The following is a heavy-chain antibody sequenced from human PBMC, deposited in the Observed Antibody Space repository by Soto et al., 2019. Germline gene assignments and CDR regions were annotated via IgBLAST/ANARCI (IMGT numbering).Heavy chain of an antibody. D-gene: IGHD3-3*01. CDR1: GGSFSGYY. V-gene: IGHV4-34*01. Sequence: SETLSLTCAVYGGSFSGYYWSWIRQPPGKGLEWIGEINHSGSTNYNPSLKSRVTISVDTSKNQFSLKLSSVTATDTAVYYCARLPYDFWSGYYRDNYYYYGMDVWGQGTTVTVSS. CDR3: ARLPYDFWSGYYRDNYYYYGMDV. J-gene: IGHJ6*02. CDR2: INHSGST.